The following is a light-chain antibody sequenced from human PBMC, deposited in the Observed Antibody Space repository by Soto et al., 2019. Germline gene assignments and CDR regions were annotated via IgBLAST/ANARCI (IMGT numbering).Light chain of an antibody. CDR1: QSVSSNY. CDR3: QQYGSSSIT. Sequence: EIVLTQSPGTLSLSPGERATLSCRASQSVSSNYLAWYQQKRGQAPRLLLYGSSSRATAIPDRFSGSGSGTYFTLTISSLEPEDFAVYYCQQYGSSSITFGQGTRLEIK. CDR2: GSS. J-gene: IGKJ5*01. V-gene: IGKV3-20*01.